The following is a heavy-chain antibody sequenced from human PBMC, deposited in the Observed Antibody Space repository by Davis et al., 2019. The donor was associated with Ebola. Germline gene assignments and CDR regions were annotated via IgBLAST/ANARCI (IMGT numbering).Heavy chain of an antibody. CDR2: ITGSGSST. V-gene: IGHV3-23*01. D-gene: IGHD2-2*02. J-gene: IGHJ4*02. CDR1: GFTFSSYA. Sequence: GESLKIPCAASGFTFSSYAMSWVRQAPGKGLEWVSGITGSGSSTYYADPVKGRFTISRDNSKSTLYLQMNSLRAEDTAVYYCAKAYCSSTSCYTWAFDYWGQGTLVTVSS. CDR3: AKAYCSSTSCYTWAFDY.